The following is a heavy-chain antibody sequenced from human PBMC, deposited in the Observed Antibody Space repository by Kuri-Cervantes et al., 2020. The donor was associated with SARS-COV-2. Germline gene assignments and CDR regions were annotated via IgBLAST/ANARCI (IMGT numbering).Heavy chain of an antibody. D-gene: IGHD4-23*01. J-gene: IGHJ6*04. Sequence: ETLSLTCAASGFTFDDYGMSWVRQAPGKGLEWVSGINWNGGSTGYADSVKGRFTISRDNAKNSLYLQMNSLRAEDTAVYYCARPGGFLDVWGKGTTVTVSS. CDR2: INWNGGST. V-gene: IGHV3-20*04. CDR3: ARPGGFLDV. CDR1: GFTFDDYG.